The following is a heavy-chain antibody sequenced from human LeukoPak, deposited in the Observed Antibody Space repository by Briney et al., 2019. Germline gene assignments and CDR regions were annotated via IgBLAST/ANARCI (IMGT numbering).Heavy chain of an antibody. CDR2: INHSGST. CDR3: ARKVGFGYYGSGSYFPFDH. D-gene: IGHD3-10*01. J-gene: IGHJ4*02. V-gene: IGHV4-34*01. Sequence: KPSETLSLTCAVYGGSFSGYYWSWIRQPPGKGLEWIGEINHSGSTNYNPSLKSRVTISVDTSKNQFSLRLSSVTAADTAVYYCARKVGFGYYGSGSYFPFDHWGQGTLVTVSS. CDR1: GGSFSGYY.